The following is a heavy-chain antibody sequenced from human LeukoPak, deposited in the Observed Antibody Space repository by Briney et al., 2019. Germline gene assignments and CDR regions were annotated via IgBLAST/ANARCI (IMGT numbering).Heavy chain of an antibody. CDR2: IHYTGST. V-gene: IGHV4-59*01. Sequence: PSETLSLTCTVSGGSINSYYWSWIRQPPGKGLECIGYIHYTGSTNYNPSLKSQVTISVDTSKNQFSLKLSSVTAADTAIYYCARGGYYGSGNDFRFDPWGQGTLVTVSS. CDR1: GGSINSYY. J-gene: IGHJ5*02. D-gene: IGHD3-10*01. CDR3: ARGGYYGSGNDFRFDP.